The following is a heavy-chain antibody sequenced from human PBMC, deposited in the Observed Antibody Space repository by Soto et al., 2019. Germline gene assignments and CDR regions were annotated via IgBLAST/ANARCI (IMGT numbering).Heavy chain of an antibody. CDR3: VRVSISSATAFDY. CDR1: GYTLTSYD. D-gene: IGHD2-21*02. CDR2: SSTYSSRT. Sequence: QVPLVQSGAEVKKPGASVKVSCKASGYTLTSYDISWVRQAPGQGLEWMGWSSTYSSRTNFAQKFRGRVTVTTDTSTSTVYMELRTLTSDDTAVYYYVRVSISSATAFDYWGQGTLVTVSS. J-gene: IGHJ4*02. V-gene: IGHV1-18*01.